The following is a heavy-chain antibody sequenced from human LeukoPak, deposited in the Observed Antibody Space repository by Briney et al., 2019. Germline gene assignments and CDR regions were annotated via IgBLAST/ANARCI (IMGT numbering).Heavy chain of an antibody. CDR3: ALYYYDSSGYYLDY. CDR2: INHSGST. V-gene: IGHV4-34*01. J-gene: IGHJ4*02. Sequence: PSETLSLTCAVYGGSFSGYYWSWIRQPPGKGLEWIGEINHSGSTNYNPSLKSRVTISVDTSKNQFSLKLSSVTAADTAVYYCALYYYDSSGYYLDYWGQGTLVTVSS. D-gene: IGHD3-22*01. CDR1: GGSFSGYY.